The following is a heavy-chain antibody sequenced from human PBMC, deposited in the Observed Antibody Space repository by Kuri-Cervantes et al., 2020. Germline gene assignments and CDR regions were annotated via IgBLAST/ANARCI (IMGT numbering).Heavy chain of an antibody. Sequence: LSLTCAASGFTFDNYAMHWVRHAPGKGLEWVSGISWSSSSIGYADSVKGRFTISRDNTTNSLYLQMNSPSAEDTALYYCAKGTSPHIAVVPAAREGGPHKYYYYCDGFDVWGQGTPVTVSS. CDR1: GFTFDNYA. J-gene: IGHJ6*02. CDR2: ISWSSSSI. CDR3: AKGTSPHIAVVPAAREGGPHKYYYYCDGFDV. V-gene: IGHV3-9*01. D-gene: IGHD2-2*01.